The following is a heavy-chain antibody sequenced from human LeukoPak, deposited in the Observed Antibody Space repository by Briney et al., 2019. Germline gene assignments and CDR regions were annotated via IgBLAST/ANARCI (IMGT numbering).Heavy chain of an antibody. D-gene: IGHD3-22*01. J-gene: IGHJ3*02. CDR1: RFIFNNYA. CDR2: ISDSGDST. CDR3: ARFRWLKDDAFDI. Sequence: GGSLRLSCAASRFIFNNYAMTWVRQAPGKGLEWVSGISDSGDSTYYGGSVKGRFSIYRDNFRNTLYLQMNSLRPDDTSVYYCARFRWLKDDAFDIWGLGTMVTVSA. V-gene: IGHV3-23*01.